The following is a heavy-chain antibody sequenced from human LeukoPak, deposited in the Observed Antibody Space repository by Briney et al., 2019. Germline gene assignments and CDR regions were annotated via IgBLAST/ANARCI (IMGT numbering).Heavy chain of an antibody. V-gene: IGHV4-4*02. CDR3: AREGPVAGPDAIDI. CDR2: IYHSGST. Sequence: SETLSLTCAVSGGSISSSNWLSWVRQPPGKGLEWIGAIYHSGSTTYNPFLRSRVTISIDKSKNQFSLKLSSVTAAETAVSYCAREGPVAGPDAIDIWGEGTMVTVSS. CDR1: GGSISSSNW. J-gene: IGHJ3*02. D-gene: IGHD6-19*01.